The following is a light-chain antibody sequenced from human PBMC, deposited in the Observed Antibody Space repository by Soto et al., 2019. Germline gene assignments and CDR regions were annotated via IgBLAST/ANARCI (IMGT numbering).Light chain of an antibody. Sequence: QSVLTQPASVSGSPGQSITISCTGTSSDVGAYNSVSWYQQYPGKAPKLMIYDVSNRPSGVSDRFSGSKSGNTASLTISGLQAEDEADYYCSSYGSTLFVFGTGTKVTVL. J-gene: IGLJ1*01. CDR2: DVS. CDR3: SSYGSTLFV. V-gene: IGLV2-14*01. CDR1: SSDVGAYNS.